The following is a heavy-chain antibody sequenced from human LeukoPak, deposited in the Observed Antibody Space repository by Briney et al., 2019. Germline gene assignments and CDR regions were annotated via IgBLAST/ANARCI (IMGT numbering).Heavy chain of an antibody. Sequence: GASVKVSCKASGYTFTSYAMHWVRQAPGQRLEWMGWINAGNGNTKYSQNFQGRVTITRDTSASAAYMELSSLRSEDTAVYYCARDRGVIVATKPTYNWFDPWGQGTLVTVSS. CDR1: GYTFTSYA. V-gene: IGHV1-3*01. J-gene: IGHJ5*02. D-gene: IGHD5-12*01. CDR3: ARDRGVIVATKPTYNWFDP. CDR2: INAGNGNT.